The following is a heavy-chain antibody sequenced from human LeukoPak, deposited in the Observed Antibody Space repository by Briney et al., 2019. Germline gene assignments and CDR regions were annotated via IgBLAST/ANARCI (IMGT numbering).Heavy chain of an antibody. Sequence: ASVKVSCKASGYTFTSYDINWVRQATGQGLEWMGWMNPNSGNTGYAQRFQGRVTMTRNTSISTAYMELSSLRSEDTAVYYCAKHRDNGDSSGYHDFDFWGQGTLVTVSS. V-gene: IGHV1-8*01. J-gene: IGHJ4*02. CDR1: GYTFTSYD. CDR3: AKHRDNGDSSGYHDFDF. D-gene: IGHD3-22*01. CDR2: MNPNSGNT.